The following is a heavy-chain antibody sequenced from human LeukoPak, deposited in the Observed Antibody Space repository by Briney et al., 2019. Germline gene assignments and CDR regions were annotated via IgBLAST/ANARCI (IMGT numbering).Heavy chain of an antibody. J-gene: IGHJ4*02. D-gene: IGHD4-23*01. CDR1: GGSFSGYF. CDR3: ARTNSPQRSRPFGY. CDR2: INDSGST. V-gene: IGHV4-34*01. Sequence: SETLSLTCAVYGGSFSGYFWNWIRQPPGKGLEWIGEINDSGSTNYNSSLNSRVIISVDTSKNQFSLKLRSVTAVDTAVYYCARTNSPQRSRPFGYWGQGSLVTVSS.